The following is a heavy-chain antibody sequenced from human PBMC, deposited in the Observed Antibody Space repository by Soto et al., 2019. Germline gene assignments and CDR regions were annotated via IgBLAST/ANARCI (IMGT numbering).Heavy chain of an antibody. CDR1: GGSISSSSYY. V-gene: IGHV4-39*01. CDR3: ARHNLWFGKTFDY. Sequence: QLQLQESGPGLVKPSETLSLTCTVSGGSISSSSYYWGWIRQPPGKGLEWIGSIYYSGSTYYNPSLKSRVTISVDTSKNQFSLKLSSVTAADMAVYYCARHNLWFGKTFDYWGQGTLVTVSS. J-gene: IGHJ4*02. CDR2: IYYSGST. D-gene: IGHD3-10*01.